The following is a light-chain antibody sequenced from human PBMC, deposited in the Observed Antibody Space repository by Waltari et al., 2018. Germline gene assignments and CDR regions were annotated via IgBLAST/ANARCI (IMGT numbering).Light chain of an antibody. CDR2: HAS. CDR3: QHYESLPVT. Sequence: SRRALQSSAKDVALYQRKPGQDHRLRIDHASSRAAGIPDRFSGSGSGTDFSLTISRLEPEDFAVYYCQHYESLPVTFGQGTKVEIK. J-gene: IGKJ1*01. V-gene: IGKV3-20*01. CDR1: QSSAKD.